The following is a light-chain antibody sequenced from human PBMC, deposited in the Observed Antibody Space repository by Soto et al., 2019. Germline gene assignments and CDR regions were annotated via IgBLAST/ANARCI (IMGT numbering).Light chain of an antibody. CDR1: QSISRY. V-gene: IGKV1-39*01. CDR3: QQSYVIPWT. Sequence: IQMTQSPSSLSASVGERVIITCRASQSISRYLNWYQRKPGRAPKLLVYAASNLQSGVPSRFSGSGSETDFTLTINSLQPEDVATYYCQQSYVIPWTLGQGTKVDIK. J-gene: IGKJ1*01. CDR2: AAS.